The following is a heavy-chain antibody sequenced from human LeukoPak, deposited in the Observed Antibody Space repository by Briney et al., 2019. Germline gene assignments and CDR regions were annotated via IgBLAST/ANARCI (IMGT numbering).Heavy chain of an antibody. CDR1: GFNFSTYW. CDR3: ARDSWNYQDESTLDI. D-gene: IGHD1-7*01. Sequence: GGSLRLSCAASGFNFSTYWMSWVRQVPGKGLEWVADIKRDGSDKYYVDSVKGRFTISRDNAKNSLYLLMNSLRAEDTAVYYCARDSWNYQDESTLDIWGQGTMVTVSS. CDR2: IKRDGSDK. J-gene: IGHJ3*02. V-gene: IGHV3-7*01.